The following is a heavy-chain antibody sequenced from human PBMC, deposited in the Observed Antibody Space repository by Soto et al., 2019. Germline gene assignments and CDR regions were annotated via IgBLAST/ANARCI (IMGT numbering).Heavy chain of an antibody. Sequence: SETLSLTCTVSGGSISSSSYYWGWIRQPPGKGLEWIGSIYYSGSTYYNPSLKSRVTLSVDTSKNQFSLKLSSVTAADTAVYYCARKNDFWSGNDAFDIWGQGTMVTVSS. D-gene: IGHD3-3*01. CDR1: GGSISSSSYY. CDR3: ARKNDFWSGNDAFDI. CDR2: IYYSGST. V-gene: IGHV4-39*01. J-gene: IGHJ3*02.